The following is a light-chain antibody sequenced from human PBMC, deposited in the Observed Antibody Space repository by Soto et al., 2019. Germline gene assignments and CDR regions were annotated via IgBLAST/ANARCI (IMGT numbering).Light chain of an antibody. CDR1: QSISSW. V-gene: IGKV1-5*03. CDR3: QQYNDSFPYT. Sequence: DIQMTQSPSSLSAYVGDRVTITCRASQSISSWLAWYQQKPGTAPKLLIYEASTLESGVPSRFSGSRSGTEFTLTVSSLQPDDFATYYCQQYNDSFPYTFGQGTKLEIK. CDR2: EAS. J-gene: IGKJ2*01.